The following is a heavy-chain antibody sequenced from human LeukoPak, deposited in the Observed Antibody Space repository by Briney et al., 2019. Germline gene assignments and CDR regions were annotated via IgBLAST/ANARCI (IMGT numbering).Heavy chain of an antibody. CDR1: GFTFSNYA. Sequence: PGGSLRLSCAASGFTFSNYAMSWVRQAPGKGLEWVSFISVTGASTYYADAVMGRFTVSRDKSKNTLSLQMNSLRAEDTAVYYCVKALNYGDSRYFDYWGQGTLVTVSS. CDR3: VKALNYGDSRYFDY. V-gene: IGHV3-23*01. J-gene: IGHJ4*02. D-gene: IGHD4-17*01. CDR2: ISVTGAST.